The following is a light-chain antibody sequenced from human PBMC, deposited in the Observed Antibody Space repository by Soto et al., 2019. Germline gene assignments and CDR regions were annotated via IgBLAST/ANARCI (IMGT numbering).Light chain of an antibody. Sequence: QSALTQPASVSGSPGQSISVSCTGTSSDVGAYNYVSWYQQHPGKAPKLMIYEVSHRPSGVSDRFSGSKSGNTASLTISGLQADDEADYYCSSYTTFSTLVFGGGTKVTVL. CDR1: SSDVGAYNY. V-gene: IGLV2-14*01. CDR2: EVS. CDR3: SSYTTFSTLV. J-gene: IGLJ3*02.